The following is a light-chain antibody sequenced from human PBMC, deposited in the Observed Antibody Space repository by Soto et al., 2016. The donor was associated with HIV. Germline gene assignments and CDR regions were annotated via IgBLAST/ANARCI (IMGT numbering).Light chain of an antibody. V-gene: IGLV3-19*01. Sequence: SSELTQDPTVSVALGQTVRITCLGDSLRKYYASWYQQKPGQAPLLVVYGENNRPSGIPERFSGSTSGNTASLTITGAQAEDEADYYCSSRDSSGHLFGGGTKLTVL. CDR2: GEN. CDR3: SSRDSSGHL. CDR1: SLRKYY. J-gene: IGLJ2*01.